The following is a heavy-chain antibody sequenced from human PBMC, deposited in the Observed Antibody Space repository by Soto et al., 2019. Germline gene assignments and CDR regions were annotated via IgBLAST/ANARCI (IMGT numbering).Heavy chain of an antibody. Sequence: HVQLVQSGTEVKKPGASVRVSCMVSGYPFTTYYIHWVRQAPGQGLEWMGWIDPRSGGTVYEQKFQGRVTMTRDTSISTVCMDLSGLTSDDTALYYCATDDYGIFPYWGQGSLVTVSS. CDR3: ATDDYGIFPY. CDR1: GYPFTTYY. J-gene: IGHJ4*02. D-gene: IGHD3-10*01. V-gene: IGHV1-2*02. CDR2: IDPRSGGT.